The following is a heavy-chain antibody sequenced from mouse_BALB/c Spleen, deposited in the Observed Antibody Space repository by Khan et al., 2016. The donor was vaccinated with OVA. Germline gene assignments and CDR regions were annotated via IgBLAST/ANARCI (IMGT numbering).Heavy chain of an antibody. CDR2: IWSDGST. D-gene: IGHD2-4*01. Sequence: VQLVETGPGLVAPSQSLSITCTISGFSLTNYGVHWVRQSPGKGLEWLVVIWSDGSTTYNSALKSRLTISKDNSKNHVFLKMNSLQTDDTAMYFCARQPYYHYNIMDYWGQGTSVTVSS. J-gene: IGHJ4*01. V-gene: IGHV2-6-1*01. CDR1: GFSLTNYG. CDR3: ARQPYYHYNIMDY.